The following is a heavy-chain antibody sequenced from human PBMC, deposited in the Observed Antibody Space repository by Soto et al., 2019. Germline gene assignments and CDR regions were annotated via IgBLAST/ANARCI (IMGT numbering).Heavy chain of an antibody. CDR2: ISGSGGST. Sequence: EVQLLESGGGLVQPGGSLSPSCAASGFTFRSYAMGWVGQAPGKGLEWVSAISGSGGSTYYADSVKGRFTISRDNSKNTLYLQMNSLRAEDTAVYYCAKVSSGWYGGNYFDYWGQGTLVTVSS. V-gene: IGHV3-23*01. CDR3: AKVSSGWYGGNYFDY. J-gene: IGHJ4*02. D-gene: IGHD6-19*01. CDR1: GFTFRSYA.